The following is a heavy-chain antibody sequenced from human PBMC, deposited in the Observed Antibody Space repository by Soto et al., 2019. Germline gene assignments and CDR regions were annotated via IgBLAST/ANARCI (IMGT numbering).Heavy chain of an antibody. J-gene: IGHJ2*01. Sequence: DSVKGRFTISRDNSKNTLYLQMNSLRAEDTAVYYCARVPGYSSGWYWYFDLWCRGTLVTVSS. D-gene: IGHD6-19*01. V-gene: IGHV3-30*07. CDR3: ARVPGYSSGWYWYFDL.